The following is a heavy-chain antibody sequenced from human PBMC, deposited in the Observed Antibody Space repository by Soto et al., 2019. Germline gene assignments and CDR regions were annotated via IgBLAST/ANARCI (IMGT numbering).Heavy chain of an antibody. J-gene: IGHJ4*02. CDR2: ISDSGGTS. D-gene: IGHD1-26*01. CDR1: GFIFSNYV. CDR3: AKRPRALLTFDY. Sequence: EVQLVDSGGGLVQPGGSLRLSCAASGFIFSNYVMSWVRQARGKGLEWVSSISDSGGTSYYADSVKGRFTISRDNSKNTLDLQMNSLRAEDTAIYYCAKRPRALLTFDYWGQGTLVTVSS. V-gene: IGHV3-23*04.